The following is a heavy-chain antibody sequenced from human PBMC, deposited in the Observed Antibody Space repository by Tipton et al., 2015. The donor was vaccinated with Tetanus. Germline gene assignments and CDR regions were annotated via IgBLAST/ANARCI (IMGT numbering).Heavy chain of an antibody. Sequence: LRLSCTVSGGSVNSGGYYWSWIRQPPGKGLEWIGYASYSGSSNYNPSLKSRVIISIDASKNQFSLKLSSVAAADTAVYYCARGVDRTKNGIEWGQGTLVTVSS. CDR1: GGSVNSGGYY. J-gene: IGHJ4*02. D-gene: IGHD5-12*01. CDR2: ASYSGSS. V-gene: IGHV4-61*08. CDR3: ARGVDRTKNGIE.